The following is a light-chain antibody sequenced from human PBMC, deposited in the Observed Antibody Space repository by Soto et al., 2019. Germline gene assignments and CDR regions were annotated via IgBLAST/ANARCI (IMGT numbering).Light chain of an antibody. J-gene: IGKJ1*01. Sequence: EIVMTQSPATLSVSPGEGATLSCRASQSVSSKLAWYQQKPGQAPRLLIYGASTRATGIPARFSGSGSGTEFPLIISRLQSEDSAFYYWQQYNSWLWTFGQGTKVEIK. CDR2: GAS. CDR3: QQYNSWLWT. V-gene: IGKV3-15*01. CDR1: QSVSSK.